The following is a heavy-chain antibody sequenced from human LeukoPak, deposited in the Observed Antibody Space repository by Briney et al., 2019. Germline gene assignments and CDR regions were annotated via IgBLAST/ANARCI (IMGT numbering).Heavy chain of an antibody. D-gene: IGHD3-10*01. CDR3: ARGGKLLWFGAPLRDYNYYYYYMDV. Sequence: GGSLTLSCAASGFTFGDYGMSWVRQPPAKGLEGVSGINWNGGSTSYADSVKGRFTIFRDNAKNSLVLPMNRPRAEDTALYYCARGGKLLWFGAPLRDYNYYYYYMDVWGKGATVTVS. CDR1: GFTFGDYG. CDR2: INWNGGST. J-gene: IGHJ6*03. V-gene: IGHV3-20*04.